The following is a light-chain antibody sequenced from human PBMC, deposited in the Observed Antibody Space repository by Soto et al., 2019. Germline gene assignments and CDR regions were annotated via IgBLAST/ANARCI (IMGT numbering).Light chain of an antibody. CDR3: LLYSGDSQLI. CDR1: TGAVSSVFH. Sequence: QAVVTQEPSLTVSPGGTVTLTCASSTGAVSSVFHPSWFQHKSGQAPRTLIYSTSNKYSWTTARFSGSLLGGKAALTLSGVQPEDEAEYYCLLYSGDSQLIFGGGTKLTVL. CDR2: STS. J-gene: IGLJ2*01. V-gene: IGLV7-43*01.